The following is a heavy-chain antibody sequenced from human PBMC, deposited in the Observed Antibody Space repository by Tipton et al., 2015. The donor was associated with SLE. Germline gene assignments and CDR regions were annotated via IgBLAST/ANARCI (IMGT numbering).Heavy chain of an antibody. V-gene: IGHV4-59*12. D-gene: IGHD6-13*01. Sequence: TLSLTCTVSGGSISSFYWSWIRQPPGKGLEWIGFMFYSGYTNYNPSLKSRVTISVDTSKNQFSLKLSSVTAADTAVYYCAREAPKGYSSPSAFDIWGQGTMVTVSS. J-gene: IGHJ3*02. CDR2: MFYSGYT. CDR3: AREAPKGYSSPSAFDI. CDR1: GGSISSFY.